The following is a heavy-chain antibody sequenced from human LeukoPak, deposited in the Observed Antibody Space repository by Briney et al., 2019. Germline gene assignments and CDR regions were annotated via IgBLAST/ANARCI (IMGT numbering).Heavy chain of an antibody. CDR1: GGSFSDYY. V-gene: IGHV4-34*01. Sequence: SETLSLTCAVYGGSFSDYYWSWIRQPPGKGLEWIGEINQSGSTNYNPSLKSRVTISVATSRNQFSLKLSSVTAADTAVYYCAREGIARAGPFDPWGQGTLVTVSS. CDR3: AREGIARAGPFDP. D-gene: IGHD6-19*01. CDR2: INQSGST. J-gene: IGHJ5*02.